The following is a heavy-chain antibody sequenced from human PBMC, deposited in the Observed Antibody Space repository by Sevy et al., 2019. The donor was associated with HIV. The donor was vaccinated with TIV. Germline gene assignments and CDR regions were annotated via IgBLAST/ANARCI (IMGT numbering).Heavy chain of an antibody. CDR2: INYSGST. CDR3: ARDPITVAPYFDY. V-gene: IGHV4-59*01. CDR1: GGSISSYY. Sequence: SETLSLTCTVSGGSISSYYCSWIRQPPGKGLEWIGYINYSGSTNYNPSLKSRVTISIDTSKNQFSLKLTSVTAADTAVYYCARDPITVAPYFDYWSQGILVTVSS. D-gene: IGHD6-19*01. J-gene: IGHJ4*02.